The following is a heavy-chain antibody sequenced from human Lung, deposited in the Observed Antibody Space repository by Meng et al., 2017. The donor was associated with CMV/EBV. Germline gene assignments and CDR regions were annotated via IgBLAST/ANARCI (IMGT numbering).Heavy chain of an antibody. D-gene: IGHD4-17*01. CDR1: GGSISSSSYY. CDR3: ARDTRRYGDFFDY. J-gene: IGHJ4*02. CDR2: IYYSGST. Sequence: QLQLQESGPGLVKPSETLALTCTVSGGSISSSSYYWGWIRHPPGKGLEWIGSIYYSGSTYYNPSLKSRVTISVDTSKNQFSLKLSSVTAADTAVYYCARDTRRYGDFFDYWGQGTLVTVSS. V-gene: IGHV4-39*07.